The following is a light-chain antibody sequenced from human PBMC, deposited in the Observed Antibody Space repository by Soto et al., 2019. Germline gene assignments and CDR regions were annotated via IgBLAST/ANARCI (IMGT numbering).Light chain of an antibody. CDR3: MQALQTPLT. CDR1: QSLVYSNGDNY. Sequence: VMTKSRLSLPVSLGEPTSISCRSSQSLVYSNGDNYVDWYLQKPGQSPQLLLYVGSIRASGVPDRFSGSGSGTDFRLKISRVEAEDVGVYYRMQALQTPLTFGGGTKVDIK. V-gene: IGKV2-28*01. J-gene: IGKJ4*01. CDR2: VGS.